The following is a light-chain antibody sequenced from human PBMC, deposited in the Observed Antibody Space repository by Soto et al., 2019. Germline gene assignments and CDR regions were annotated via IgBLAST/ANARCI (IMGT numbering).Light chain of an antibody. Sequence: EIVLTQSPGTLSLSPGERATLSCRASQSVSSSHLAWYQQKPGQAPRLLIYSASSRATGIPDRFSGSGSGTDFTLTISRLEPEDFAVYFCQQYAGPPTTFGQGTRLEIK. J-gene: IGKJ5*01. V-gene: IGKV3-20*01. CDR3: QQYAGPPTT. CDR2: SAS. CDR1: QSVSSSH.